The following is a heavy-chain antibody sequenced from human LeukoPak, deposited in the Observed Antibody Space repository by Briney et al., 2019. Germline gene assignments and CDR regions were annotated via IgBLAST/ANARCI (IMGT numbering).Heavy chain of an antibody. CDR1: GFTFTNAW. CDR2: IKSKTDGGTT. CDR3: AKDPFWSGYHRGGIYFDY. D-gene: IGHD3-3*01. J-gene: IGHJ4*02. V-gene: IGHV3-15*01. Sequence: GGSLRLSCAASGFTFTNAWMSWVRQAPGKGLEWVGRIKSKTDGGTTDYAAPVKGRFTISRDDSKNTLYLQMNSLKTEDTAVHYCAKDPFWSGYHRGGIYFDYWGQGTLVTVSS.